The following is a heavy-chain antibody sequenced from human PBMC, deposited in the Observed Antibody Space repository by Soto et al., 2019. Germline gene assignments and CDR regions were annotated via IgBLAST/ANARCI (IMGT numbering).Heavy chain of an antibody. Sequence: PSETLSLTCTVSGGSIRSSNYYWGWIRQPPGKGLEWIGSIHYSGSTYYNPSLKSRVTISVDTSKNQFSLKLTSVTAADTAVYYCARKDSFDHWGQGTLVTVSS. CDR1: GGSIRSSNYY. CDR3: ARKDSFDH. J-gene: IGHJ4*02. V-gene: IGHV4-39*01. CDR2: IHYSGST.